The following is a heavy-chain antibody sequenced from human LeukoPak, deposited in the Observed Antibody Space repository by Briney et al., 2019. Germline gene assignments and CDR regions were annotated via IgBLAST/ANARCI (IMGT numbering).Heavy chain of an antibody. CDR2: INHSGST. Sequence: SETLSLTCAVYGRSFSGYYWSWIRQPPGKGLEWIGEINHSGSTNYNPSLESRVIISVDTSENQFSLKLSSVTAADTAVYYCARATYYYDSRYWFDPWGQGTLVTVSS. CDR3: ARATYYYDSRYWFDP. V-gene: IGHV4-34*01. J-gene: IGHJ5*02. D-gene: IGHD3-22*01. CDR1: GRSFSGYY.